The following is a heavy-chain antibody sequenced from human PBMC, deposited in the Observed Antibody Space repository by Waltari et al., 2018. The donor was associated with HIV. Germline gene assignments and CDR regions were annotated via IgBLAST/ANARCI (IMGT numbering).Heavy chain of an antibody. CDR2: ISSTSSFI. J-gene: IGHJ4*02. CDR3: ASEDFWGGPHQ. D-gene: IGHD3-3*01. Sequence: EVQLVESGGGLVKPGGSLRLCCVASGFTFNTFSMTWVRQAPGKGLEWVSSISSTSSFIYYADSLKGRFTVSRDNAKNSLYLQINNLRADDTAVYYCASEDFWGGPHQWGQGTLVTVSS. V-gene: IGHV3-21*01. CDR1: GFTFNTFS.